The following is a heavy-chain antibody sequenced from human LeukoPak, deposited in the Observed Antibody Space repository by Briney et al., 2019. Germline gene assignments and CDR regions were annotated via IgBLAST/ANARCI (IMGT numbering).Heavy chain of an antibody. Sequence: ASVKVSCKASKYTFTDYYMHWVRQAPGQGLEWMGWINPNSGGTNYAQKFQGRVTMTRDTSISTAYMELSRLRSDDTAVYYCAKDHGGIWQWLARNYFDYWAQGTLVTVSS. CDR1: KYTFTDYY. D-gene: IGHD6-19*01. V-gene: IGHV1-2*02. J-gene: IGHJ4*02. CDR3: AKDHGGIWQWLARNYFDY. CDR2: INPNSGGT.